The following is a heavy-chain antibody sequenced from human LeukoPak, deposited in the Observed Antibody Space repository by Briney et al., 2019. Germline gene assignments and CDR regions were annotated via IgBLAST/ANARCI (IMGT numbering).Heavy chain of an antibody. V-gene: IGHV1-18*01. J-gene: IGHJ6*02. CDR3: ARVKVSTYVYYYYGMDV. Sequence: ASVKVSCKASGYTFTSYGISWVRQAPGQGLEWMGWISAYNGNTNYAQKLQDRVTMTTDTSTSTAYMELRSLRSDDTAVYYCARVKVSTYVYYYYGMDVWGQGTTVTVSS. CDR1: GYTFTSYG. CDR2: ISAYNGNT. D-gene: IGHD5/OR15-5a*01.